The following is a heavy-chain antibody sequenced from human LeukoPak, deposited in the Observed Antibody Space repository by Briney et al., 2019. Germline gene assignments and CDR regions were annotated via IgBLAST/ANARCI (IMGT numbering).Heavy chain of an antibody. V-gene: IGHV4-4*07. J-gene: IGHJ3*02. CDR1: GGSISSYY. CDR3: AREVRAVAGTPRDAFDI. D-gene: IGHD6-19*01. Sequence: PSETLSLTCTVSGGSISSYYWSWIRQPAGKGLEWIGRIYTSGSTNYNPSLKSRVTMSVDTSKNQFSLKLSSVTAADTAVYYCAREVRAVAGTPRDAFDIWGQGTMVTVSS. CDR2: IYTSGST.